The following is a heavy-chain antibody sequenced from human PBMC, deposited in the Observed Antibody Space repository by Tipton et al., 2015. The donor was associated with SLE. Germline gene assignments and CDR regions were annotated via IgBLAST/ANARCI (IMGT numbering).Heavy chain of an antibody. CDR1: GGSFSGYY. J-gene: IGHJ3*02. D-gene: IGHD6-13*01. V-gene: IGHV4-34*01. Sequence: TLSLTCAVSGGSFSGYYWSWIRQPPGKGLGWIGEMNHSGSTNYNPFLKSRGTISVDTSKNQFSLKLSSVTAADTAVYYCARRRVSHAFDIWGQGTMVTVSS. CDR2: MNHSGST. CDR3: ARRRVSHAFDI.